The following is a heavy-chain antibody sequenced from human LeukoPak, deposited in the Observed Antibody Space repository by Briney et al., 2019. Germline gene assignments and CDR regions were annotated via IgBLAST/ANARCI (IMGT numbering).Heavy chain of an antibody. J-gene: IGHJ4*02. CDR2: IYSGGST. CDR3: ARDLRGPFDY. CDR1: GFTVSSNY. V-gene: IGHV3-53*01. Sequence: AGGSLRLSCAASGFTVSSNYMSWVRQAPGKGLEWVSVIYSGGSTYYADSVKGRFAISRDNSKNTVYLQLRSLRAEDTAVYYCARDLRGPFDYWGQGTLVTVSS.